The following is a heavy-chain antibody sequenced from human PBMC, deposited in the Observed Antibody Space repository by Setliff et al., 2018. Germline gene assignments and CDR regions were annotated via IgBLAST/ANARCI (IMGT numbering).Heavy chain of an antibody. V-gene: IGHV4-59*01. D-gene: IGHD5-18*01. CDR2: IYYSGST. J-gene: IGHJ4*02. CDR1: GGSISSYY. Sequence: SETLSLTCTVSGGSISSYYWSWIRQPAGKGLEWIGHIYYSGSTNYNPSPKSRVTISVDTSKNQFSLKLSSVTAADTAVYHCARALYSYDFDYWGQGTLVTVSS. CDR3: ARALYSYDFDY.